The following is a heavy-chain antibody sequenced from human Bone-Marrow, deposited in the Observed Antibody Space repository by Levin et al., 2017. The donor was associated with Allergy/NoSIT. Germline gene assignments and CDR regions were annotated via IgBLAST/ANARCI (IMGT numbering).Heavy chain of an antibody. J-gene: IGHJ4*02. CDR3: ARRRGSYFDY. V-gene: IGHV4-39*02. D-gene: IGHD1-26*01. Sequence: SQTLSLTCAVSGDFLSRSPYFWGWIRQPPGKGLQWIGNIFKSGTTQNNPSLKSRVTFSIDTSMNHFSLNVSSVTAADTALYYCARRRGSYFDYWGQGILVTVSS. CDR1: GDFLSRSPYF. CDR2: IFKSGTT.